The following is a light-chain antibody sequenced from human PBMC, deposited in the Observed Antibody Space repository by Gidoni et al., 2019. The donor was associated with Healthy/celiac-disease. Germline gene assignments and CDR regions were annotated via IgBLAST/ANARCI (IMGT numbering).Light chain of an antibody. CDR2: EVS. CDR3: CSYAGSSTWV. J-gene: IGLJ3*02. CDR1: SRDVGSYNL. V-gene: IGLV2-23*02. Sequence: QSALTQPASVSGSPGQSNTISCTGTSRDVGSYNLVSWYQQHPGKAPKLMIYEVSNRPSGVSNRFSGSKSGNTASLTISGLQAEDEADYYCCSYAGSSTWVFGVGTKLTVL.